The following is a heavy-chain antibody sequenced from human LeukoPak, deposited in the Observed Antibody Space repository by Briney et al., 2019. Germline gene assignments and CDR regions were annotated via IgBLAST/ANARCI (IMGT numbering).Heavy chain of an antibody. CDR1: GYTFTSYD. CDR3: AIGVVIMYYFDY. Sequence: ASVKVSCKASGYTFTSYDINWVRQATGQGLEWMGWMNPNSGNTGYAQKFQGGVTITRNTSISTAYMELSSLRSEDTAVYYCAIGVVIMYYFDYWGQGTLVTVSS. CDR2: MNPNSGNT. V-gene: IGHV1-8*03. D-gene: IGHD3-3*01. J-gene: IGHJ4*02.